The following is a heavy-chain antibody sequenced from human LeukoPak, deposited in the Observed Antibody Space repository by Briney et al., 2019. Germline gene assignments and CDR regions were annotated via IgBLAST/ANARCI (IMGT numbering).Heavy chain of an antibody. J-gene: IGHJ4*02. D-gene: IGHD3-22*01. V-gene: IGHV4-4*07. CDR2: IYTSGST. Sequence: SETLSLTCTVSGGSISSYYWSWIRQPAGKGLEWIGRIYTSGSTNYNPSLKSRVTISVDTSKNQFSLKLSSVTAADTAVYYCAREPLYYYDSSGRSTNEINAWGQGTLVTVSS. CDR1: GGSISSYY. CDR3: AREPLYYYDSSGRSTNEINA.